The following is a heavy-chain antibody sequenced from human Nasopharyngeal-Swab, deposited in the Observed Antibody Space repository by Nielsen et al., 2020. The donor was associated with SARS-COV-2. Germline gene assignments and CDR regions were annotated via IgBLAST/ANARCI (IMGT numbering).Heavy chain of an antibody. CDR1: GYTFTSYG. V-gene: IGHV1-18*01. D-gene: IGHD2-15*01. J-gene: IGHJ4*02. CDR3: ARDGRLVVVATTTRSHFDY. CDR2: ISAYNGNT. Sequence: ASVKISCNASGYTFTSYGFSWVRQAPGQGLEWLGWISAYNGNTDYAQKLQGRVTMTTDTSTNTAYMELRSLRSDDTAVYYCARDGRLVVVATTTRSHFDYWGQGTLVTVSS.